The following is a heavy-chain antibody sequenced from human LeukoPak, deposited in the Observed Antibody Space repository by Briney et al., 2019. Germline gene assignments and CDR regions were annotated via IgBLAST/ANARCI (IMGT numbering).Heavy chain of an antibody. D-gene: IGHD2-2*01. Sequence: GGSLRLSCAASGFTFSSYAMHWVRQAPGKGLEWVAVISYDGSNKYYADSVKGRFTISRDNSKNTLYLQMNSLRAEDTAVYYCARHADIVVVPAATIDYWGQGTLVTVSP. CDR2: ISYDGSNK. CDR3: ARHADIVVVPAATIDY. V-gene: IGHV3-30*04. CDR1: GFTFSSYA. J-gene: IGHJ4*02.